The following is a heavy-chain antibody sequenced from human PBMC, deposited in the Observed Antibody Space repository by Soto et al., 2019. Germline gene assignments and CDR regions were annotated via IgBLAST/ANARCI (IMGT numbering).Heavy chain of an antibody. V-gene: IGHV3-30-3*01. D-gene: IGHD3-3*01. CDR3: ARDHAGYDFLIGYLPKNWFDP. CDR1: GFTFSSYA. Sequence: LRLSCADSGFTFSSYAMHWVRQAPGKGLEWVAVISYDGSNKYYADSVKGRFTISRDNSKNTLYLQMNSLRAEDTAVYYCARDHAGYDFLIGYLPKNWFDPWGQGTLFTVSS. CDR2: ISYDGSNK. J-gene: IGHJ5*02.